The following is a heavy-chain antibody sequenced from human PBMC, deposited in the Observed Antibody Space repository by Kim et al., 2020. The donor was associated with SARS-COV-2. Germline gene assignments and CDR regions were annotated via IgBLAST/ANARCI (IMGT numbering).Heavy chain of an antibody. V-gene: IGHV3-13*01. D-gene: IGHD6-13*01. Sequence: TYYSGSVKGRFIISRENDKNSFYLQMNSLRGGDTAVYYCARAGSRWSFDYWGQGTLVTVSS. CDR2: T. CDR3: ARAGSRWSFDY. J-gene: IGHJ4*02.